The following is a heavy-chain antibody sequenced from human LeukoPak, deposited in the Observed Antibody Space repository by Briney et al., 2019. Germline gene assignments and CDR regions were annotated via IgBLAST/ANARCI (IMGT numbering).Heavy chain of an antibody. D-gene: IGHD2-2*01. CDR3: AGLPAAAASWFDP. CDR1: GFTVSSNY. Sequence: GGSLRLSCAVSGFTVSSNYMSWVRQAPGKGLEWVSVIYSGGSTYYADSVKGRFTISRDNSKNTLYLQMNRLRAEDTAVYYCAGLPAAAASWFDPWGQGTLVTVTS. J-gene: IGHJ5*02. V-gene: IGHV3-66*04. CDR2: IYSGGST.